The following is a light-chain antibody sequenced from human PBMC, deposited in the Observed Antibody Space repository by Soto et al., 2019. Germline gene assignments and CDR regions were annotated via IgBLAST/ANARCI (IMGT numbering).Light chain of an antibody. CDR2: GAS. J-gene: IGKJ2*01. CDR3: QQYGTSMYI. V-gene: IGKV3-20*01. Sequence: EIVLTQSPGTLSLSPGERATLSCRASQSVSSSHLAWYQQKPGQAPRLLIYGASTRATGISVSFSGSGSGKEFTLTISRLELEYVAVYYCQQYGTSMYIFGPGTKLEIK. CDR1: QSVSSSH.